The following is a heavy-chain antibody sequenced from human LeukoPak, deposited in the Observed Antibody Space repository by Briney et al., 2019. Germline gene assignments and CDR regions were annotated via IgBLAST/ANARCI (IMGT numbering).Heavy chain of an antibody. CDR1: GFTFSSYW. V-gene: IGHV3-7*01. CDR2: IKQDGSEK. CDR3: ARITIFGVVYYYYGMDV. J-gene: IGHJ6*02. Sequence: PGGSLRLSCAASGFTFSSYWMSWVRQAPGKGLEWVANIKQDGSEKYYVDSVKSRFTISRDNAKNSLYLQMNSLRAEDTAVYYCARITIFGVVYYYYGMDVWGQGTTVTVSS. D-gene: IGHD3-3*01.